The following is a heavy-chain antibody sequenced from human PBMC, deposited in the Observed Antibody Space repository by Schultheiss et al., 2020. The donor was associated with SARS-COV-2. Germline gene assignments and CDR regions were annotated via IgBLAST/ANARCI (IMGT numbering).Heavy chain of an antibody. CDR1: GFTFSSYA. CDR2: ISYDGSNK. CDR3: AGELHPLD. Sequence: GESLKISCAASGFTFSSYAMHWVRQAPGKGLEWVAVISYDGSNKYYADSVKGRFTISRGNSKNMLYLQMNSLRAEDTAVYYCAGELHPLDWGQGTLVTVSS. V-gene: IGHV3-30-3*01. D-gene: IGHD1-7*01. J-gene: IGHJ4*02.